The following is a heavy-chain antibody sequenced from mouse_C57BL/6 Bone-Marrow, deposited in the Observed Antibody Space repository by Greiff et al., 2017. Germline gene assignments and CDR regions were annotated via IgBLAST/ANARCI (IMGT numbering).Heavy chain of an antibody. CDR2: VHPFDSDI. V-gene: IGHV1-74*01. D-gene: IGHD2-4*01. CDR3: ANIYYDYDGPV. Sequence: QVQLQQPGAELVKPGASVKVSCKASGYTFTSYWMPWVRQRPGQGLEWIGRVHPFDSDINYTQKFKGKATLTVDKPSSTAYMQLSSLTSEDSAVYYCANIYYDYDGPVWGTGTTVTVSS. CDR1: GYTFTSYW. J-gene: IGHJ1*03.